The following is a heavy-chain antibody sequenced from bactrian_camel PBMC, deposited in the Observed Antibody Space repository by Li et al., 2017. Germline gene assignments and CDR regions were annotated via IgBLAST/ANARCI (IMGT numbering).Heavy chain of an antibody. CDR3: VRGGLSRGGSWPD. V-gene: IGHV3S1*01. CDR2: INSGGGTT. D-gene: IGHD6*01. CDR1: GLTFSSTW. Sequence: HVQLVESGGGLVQPGGSLRLSCAASGLTFSSTWMYWVRQAPGKGLEWVSTINSGGGTTYYADSVEGRFTISKDNAKNTLYLQMNSLKPEDTAVYYCVRGGLSRGGSWPDWGQGTQVTVS. J-gene: IGHJ4*01.